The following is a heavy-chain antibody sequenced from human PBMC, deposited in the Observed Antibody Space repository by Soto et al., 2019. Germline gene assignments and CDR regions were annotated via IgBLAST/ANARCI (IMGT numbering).Heavy chain of an antibody. V-gene: IGHV3-15*07. CDR2: IKSKTDGGTT. J-gene: IGHJ4*02. D-gene: IGHD3-22*01. Sequence: EVQLVESGGGLVKPGGSLRLSCAASGFTFSNAWMNWVRQAPGKGLEWVGRIKSKTDGGTTDYAAPVKGRFTISRDDSNNTLYLQMNSLKTEDTAVYYCTTVSPDSSGYYSVDYWGQGTLVTVSS. CDR1: GFTFSNAW. CDR3: TTVSPDSSGYYSVDY.